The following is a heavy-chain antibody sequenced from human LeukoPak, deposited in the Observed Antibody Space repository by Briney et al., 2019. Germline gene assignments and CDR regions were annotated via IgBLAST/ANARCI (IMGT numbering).Heavy chain of an antibody. CDR1: GYSFTSYW. V-gene: IGHV5-51*01. CDR2: IYPGDSDT. J-gene: IGHJ4*02. D-gene: IGHD1-1*01. CDR3: ASPPLYYWNDWDYFDY. Sequence: GESLKISCKGSGYSFTSYWIGWVRQMPGKGLEWMGIIYPGDSDTRYSPSFQGQVTISADKSISTAYLQWSSLKASDTAMYYCASPPLYYWNDWDYFDYWGQGTLVTVSS.